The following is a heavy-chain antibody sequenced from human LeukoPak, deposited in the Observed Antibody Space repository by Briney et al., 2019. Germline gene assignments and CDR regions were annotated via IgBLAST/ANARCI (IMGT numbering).Heavy chain of an antibody. Sequence: SETLSLTCTVSGGSISSYYWSWIRQPPGKGLEWIGYIYYSGSTNYNPSLKSRVTISVDTSKNQFSLKLSSVTAADTAVYYCAGGGGSVPYWGQGTLVTVSS. V-gene: IGHV4-59*01. D-gene: IGHD3-10*01. CDR3: AGGGGSVPY. J-gene: IGHJ4*02. CDR2: IYYSGST. CDR1: GGSISSYY.